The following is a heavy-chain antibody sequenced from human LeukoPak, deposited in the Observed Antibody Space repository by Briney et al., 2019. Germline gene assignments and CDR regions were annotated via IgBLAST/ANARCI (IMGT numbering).Heavy chain of an antibody. D-gene: IGHD2-2*01. Sequence: SGGSLRLSCAASGFTFSGYSMNWVRQAPGKGLEWVSSISSSSSYIYYADSVKGRFTISRDKAKNSLYLQMNRLRAEATAVYYCASLPVVPAALDYYYGMDAWGKGTPVTVSS. CDR1: GFTFSGYS. CDR2: ISSSSSYI. J-gene: IGHJ6*04. CDR3: ASLPVVPAALDYYYGMDA. V-gene: IGHV3-21*01.